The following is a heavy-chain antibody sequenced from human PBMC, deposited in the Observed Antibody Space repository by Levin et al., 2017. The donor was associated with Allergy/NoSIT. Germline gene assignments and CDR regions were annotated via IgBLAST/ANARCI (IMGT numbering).Heavy chain of an antibody. D-gene: IGHD5-18*01. CDR2: VWKDGSKT. Sequence: LSLTCAASGFTFTTYDMHWVRQAPGKGLEWGALVWKDGSKTFYADSVKGRVTISRDNSKSTVFLQMNSLRAEDTAVYYCATELTWETAFDYWGQGTLVTVSS. V-gene: IGHV3-33*01. CDR3: ATELTWETAFDY. J-gene: IGHJ4*02. CDR1: GFTFTTYD.